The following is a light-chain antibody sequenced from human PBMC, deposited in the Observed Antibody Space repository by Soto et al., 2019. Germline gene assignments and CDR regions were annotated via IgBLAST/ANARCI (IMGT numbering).Light chain of an antibody. CDR3: QQRSNWPLT. Sequence: EIVLTQSPATLSLSPGERATLSCRASQSVSSYLAWYQQKPGQAPRLLIYDASTRATGIPARFSGSRSGTDFTLTISRLEPEDFADYYCQQRSNWPLTFGGGTKVEIK. CDR2: DAS. V-gene: IGKV3-11*01. CDR1: QSVSSY. J-gene: IGKJ4*01.